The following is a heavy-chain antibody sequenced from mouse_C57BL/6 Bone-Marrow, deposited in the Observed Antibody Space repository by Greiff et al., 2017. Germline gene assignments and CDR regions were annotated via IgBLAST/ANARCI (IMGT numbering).Heavy chain of an antibody. Sequence: VQLQQSDAELVKPGASVKISCKVSGYTFTDHTIHWMKQRPEQGLEWIGYIYPRDGSTKYNEKFKGKATLTADKSSSTAYMQLNSLTSEDSAVXFCASYEDLITPWFAYWGQGTLVTVSA. J-gene: IGHJ3*01. V-gene: IGHV1-78*01. CDR1: GYTFTDHT. CDR3: ASYEDLITPWFAY. D-gene: IGHD1-1*01. CDR2: IYPRDGST.